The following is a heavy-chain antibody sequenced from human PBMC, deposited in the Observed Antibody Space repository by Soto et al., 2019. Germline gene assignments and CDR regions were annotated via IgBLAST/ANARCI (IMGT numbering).Heavy chain of an antibody. Sequence: SETLSLTCAVYGGSFSGYYWSCLRQPPGKGLEWIGEINHSGSTNYNPSLKSRVTISVDTSENQFSLKLSSVTAADRAVYYCARGRRYSSSVEYWGQGTMVTVPS. D-gene: IGHD6-6*01. CDR1: GGSFSGYY. V-gene: IGHV4-34*01. CDR3: ARGRRYSSSVEY. J-gene: IGHJ4*02. CDR2: INHSGST.